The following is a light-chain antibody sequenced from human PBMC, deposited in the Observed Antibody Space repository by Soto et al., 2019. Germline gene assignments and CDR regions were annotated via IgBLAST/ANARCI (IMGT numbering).Light chain of an antibody. CDR1: SSGVGGYNY. CDR2: DVS. V-gene: IGLV2-11*01. CDR3: CSYAGSYTSA. Sequence: QSALTQPRSVSRSPGQSVTISCTGTSSGVGGYNYVSWYQQHPGKAPKLMIYDVSKRPSGVPDRFSGSKSGNTASLTISGLQAEDESDYYCCSYAGSYTSAFGGGTKLTVL. J-gene: IGLJ2*01.